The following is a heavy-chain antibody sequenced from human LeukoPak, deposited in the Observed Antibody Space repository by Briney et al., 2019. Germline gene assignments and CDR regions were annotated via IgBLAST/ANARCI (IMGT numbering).Heavy chain of an antibody. D-gene: IGHD1-1*01. CDR3: ARDGRRQN. V-gene: IGHV4-61*05. CDR2: IDYAGRT. CDR1: GGSISSSSYY. J-gene: IGHJ4*02. Sequence: SETLSLTCTVSGGSISSSSYYWGWIRQPPGKGLEWIGYIDYAGRTTYNPSLKSRVTISVDTSKNQFSLKLSSVTAADTAVYYCARDGRRQNWGQGTLVTVSS.